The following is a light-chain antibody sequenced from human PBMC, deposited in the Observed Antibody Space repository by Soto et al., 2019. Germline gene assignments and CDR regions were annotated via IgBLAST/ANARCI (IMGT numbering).Light chain of an antibody. J-gene: IGLJ2*01. CDR3: SSYAGSSNLVI. V-gene: IGLV2-23*01. CDR1: SGYVGTYSL. CDR2: EGH. Sequence: QSVLAQPASVSGSPGQSITISCTGASGYVGTYSLVSWYQQHPGKAPKVVIYEGHKRPSGVRDRFSGSTSVNTASLTISGLQAEDEADYYCSSYAGSSNLVIFGGGTKLTVL.